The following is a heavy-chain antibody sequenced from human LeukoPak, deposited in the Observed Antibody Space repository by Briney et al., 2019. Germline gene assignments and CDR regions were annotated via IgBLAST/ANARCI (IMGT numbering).Heavy chain of an antibody. Sequence: GESLKISCKGSGYSFSSYWIGWVRQMPGKGLEWMGIIYPGDSDTRYSPSFQGQVSISVDKSISTAYLQWSSLQASDTAMYYCARHLVDWYFDLWGRGTLVTVSS. V-gene: IGHV5-51*01. CDR2: IYPGDSDT. D-gene: IGHD2-15*01. CDR1: GYSFSSYW. J-gene: IGHJ2*01. CDR3: ARHLVDWYFDL.